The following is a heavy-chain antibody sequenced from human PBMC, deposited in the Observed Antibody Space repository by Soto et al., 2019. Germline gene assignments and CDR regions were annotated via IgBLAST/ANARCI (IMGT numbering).Heavy chain of an antibody. CDR3: ARDRLRLGDLPFDN. Sequence: ASVKVSCKASGYTFTSYYMHWVRQAPGQGLEWMGIINTNGCSISYAQKFQGRVTMTSDTSTTTVHMELSSLRSEDTAVYYCARDRLRLGDLPFDNWGQGTLVTVSS. CDR2: INTNGCSI. D-gene: IGHD3-16*01. V-gene: IGHV1-46*01. J-gene: IGHJ4*02. CDR1: GYTFTSYY.